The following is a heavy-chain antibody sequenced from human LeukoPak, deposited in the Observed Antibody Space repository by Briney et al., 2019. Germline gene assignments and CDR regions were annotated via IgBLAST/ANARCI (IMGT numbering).Heavy chain of an antibody. CDR2: IIPIFGTA. J-gene: IGHJ3*02. CDR3: ATVYYGDQPSAFDI. D-gene: IGHD4-17*01. V-gene: IGHV1-69*06. Sequence: SVTVSCKASGGTFSSYAISWVRQAPGQGLEWMGGIIPIFGTANYAQKFQGRVTITADKSTSTAYMELSSLRSEDTAVYYCATVYYGDQPSAFDIWGQGTMVTVSS. CDR1: GGTFSSYA.